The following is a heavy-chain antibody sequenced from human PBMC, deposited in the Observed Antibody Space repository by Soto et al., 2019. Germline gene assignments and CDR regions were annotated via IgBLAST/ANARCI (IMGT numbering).Heavy chain of an antibody. CDR3: ARGGFEDYYDSSGLDY. D-gene: IGHD3-22*01. Sequence: GGSLRLSCAASGFTFSSYAMHWVRQAPGKGLEWVAVISYDGSNKYYADSVKGRFTISRDNSKSTLYLQMNSLRAEDTAVYYCARGGFEDYYDSSGLDYWGQGTLVTVSS. V-gene: IGHV3-30-3*01. J-gene: IGHJ4*02. CDR1: GFTFSSYA. CDR2: ISYDGSNK.